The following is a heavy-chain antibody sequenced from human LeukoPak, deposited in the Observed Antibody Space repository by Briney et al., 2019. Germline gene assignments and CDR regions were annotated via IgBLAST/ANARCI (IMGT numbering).Heavy chain of an antibody. D-gene: IGHD6-13*01. CDR3: ARVGRIAAAGIFYYYYYMDV. Sequence: SETLSLTCTVSGGSISSYYWSWIRQPPGKGLEWIGYIYYSGSTNYNPSLKSRVTISVDTSKNQFSLKLSSVTAADTAVYYCARVGRIAAAGIFYYYYYMDVWGKGTTVTISS. CDR1: GGSISSYY. J-gene: IGHJ6*03. CDR2: IYYSGST. V-gene: IGHV4-59*01.